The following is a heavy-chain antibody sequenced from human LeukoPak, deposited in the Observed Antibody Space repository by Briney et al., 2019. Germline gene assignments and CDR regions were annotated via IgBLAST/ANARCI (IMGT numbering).Heavy chain of an antibody. CDR1: GGSISSSSYY. Sequence: TSETLSLTCTVSGGSISSSSYYWGGIRQPPGEGLEWIGSIYYSGSTYYNPSLKRRVTISVDTSKNQFSLKLSSVTAADTAVYYCARVLSLVVPAAMPHDAFEIWGQGTMVTVSS. D-gene: IGHD2-2*01. CDR2: IYYSGST. CDR3: ARVLSLVVPAAMPHDAFEI. J-gene: IGHJ3*02. V-gene: IGHV4-39*07.